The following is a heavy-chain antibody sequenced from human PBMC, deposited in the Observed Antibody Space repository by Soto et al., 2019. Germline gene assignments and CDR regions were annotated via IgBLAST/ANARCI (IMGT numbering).Heavy chain of an antibody. CDR2: ISGGADSK. D-gene: IGHD6-19*01. V-gene: IGHV3-23*01. CDR1: GFTFGTYA. CDR3: AKHSGAFYGWDV. Sequence: EVQLLESGGGLVQPGVSLRLSCAASGFTFGTYAMSWVRQAQGKGLDWISSISGGADSKYHADSVKGRFTVSRDNSKNTLFLQMNSLRIEDTATYYCAKHSGAFYGWDVWGQGTTVTVSS. J-gene: IGHJ6*02.